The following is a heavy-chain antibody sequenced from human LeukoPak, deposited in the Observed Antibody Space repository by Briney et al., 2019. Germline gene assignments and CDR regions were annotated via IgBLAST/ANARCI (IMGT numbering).Heavy chain of an antibody. D-gene: IGHD4-17*01. J-gene: IGHJ2*01. CDR1: EFTFSSYS. CDR2: ISRSSSYI. Sequence: PGGSLRLSCAASEFTFSSYSVNWVRQAPGKGLEWVSSISRSSSYIYYADSVKGRFTISRDNARNSLYLQMNSLRAEDTAVYYCARDRADYGDWYFDLWGRGTLVTVSS. V-gene: IGHV3-21*01. CDR3: ARDRADYGDWYFDL.